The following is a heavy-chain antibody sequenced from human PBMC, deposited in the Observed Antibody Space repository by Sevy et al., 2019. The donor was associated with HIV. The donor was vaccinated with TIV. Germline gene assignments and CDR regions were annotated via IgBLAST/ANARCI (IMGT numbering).Heavy chain of an antibody. CDR3: AKSRHDYGDGEVHQHYGMDV. Sequence: GGSLRLSCAASGFTFDDYAMHWVRQAPGKGLEWVSGISWNSGSIGYADSVKGRFTISRDNAKNSLYLQMNSLRAEDTALYYCAKSRHDYGDGEVHQHYGMDVWGQGTTVTVSS. J-gene: IGHJ6*02. D-gene: IGHD4-17*01. CDR2: ISWNSGSI. V-gene: IGHV3-9*01. CDR1: GFTFDDYA.